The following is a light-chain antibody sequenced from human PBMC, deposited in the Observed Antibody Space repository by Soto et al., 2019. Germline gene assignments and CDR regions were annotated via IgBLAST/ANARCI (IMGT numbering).Light chain of an antibody. CDR2: EVT. V-gene: IGLV2-14*01. CDR3: SSYTSSASLV. Sequence: QSVLTQPASVSGSPGQSITISCTGISSDVGGYKFGSWYQQHPGKAPKLIIFEVTSRPSGVSNRFSGSKSGNTASLTISGLQAEDEADYYCSSYTSSASLVFGTGTKLTVL. CDR1: SSDVGGYKF. J-gene: IGLJ1*01.